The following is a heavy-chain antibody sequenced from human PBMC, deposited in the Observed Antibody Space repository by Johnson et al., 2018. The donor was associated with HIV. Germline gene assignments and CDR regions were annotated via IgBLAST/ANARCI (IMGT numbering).Heavy chain of an antibody. CDR3: AKIGQWRERLDAFDI. CDR1: GFTFSSYA. V-gene: IGHV3-66*01. CDR2: IYSGGST. J-gene: IGHJ3*02. Sequence: EVQLVESGGGLVQPGGSLRLSCAASGFTFSSYAMSWVRQAPGKGLEWVSVIYSGGSTYHADSVKGRFIISRDNSKSTLYLQMNSLRAEETAVYYCAKIGQWRERLDAFDIWGQGTMVTVSS. D-gene: IGHD6-19*01.